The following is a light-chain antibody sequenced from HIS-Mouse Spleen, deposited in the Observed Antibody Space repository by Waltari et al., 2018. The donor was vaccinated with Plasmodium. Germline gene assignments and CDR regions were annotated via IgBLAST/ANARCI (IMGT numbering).Light chain of an antibody. CDR1: QGISSY. Sequence: AIRMTQSPSSFSASTGDRVTITCRASQGISSYLAWYQQKPGKAPKLLIYASSTLQSWFPSRFSRSGSGTDFTLTISFLQSEDFATYYCQQYYSYPFTFGPGTKVDIK. J-gene: IGKJ3*01. CDR3: QQYYSYPFT. V-gene: IGKV1-8*01. CDR2: ASS.